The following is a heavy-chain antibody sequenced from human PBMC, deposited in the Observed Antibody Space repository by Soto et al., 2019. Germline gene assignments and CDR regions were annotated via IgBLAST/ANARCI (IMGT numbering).Heavy chain of an antibody. CDR3: ARASSIAARLFDY. V-gene: IGHV1-2*04. D-gene: IGHD6-6*01. CDR2: IDPNSGGT. J-gene: IGHJ4*02. Sequence: ASVKVSCKASGYTFTDYYMHWVRQAPGQGLEWMGWIDPNSGGTNYAQKLQGWVTMTRDTSISTAYMELSRLRSDDTAVYYCARASSIAARLFDYWGQGTLVTVSS. CDR1: GYTFTDYY.